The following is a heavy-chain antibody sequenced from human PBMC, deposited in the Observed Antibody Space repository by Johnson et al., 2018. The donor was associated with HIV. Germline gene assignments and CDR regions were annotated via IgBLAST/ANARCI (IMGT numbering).Heavy chain of an antibody. D-gene: IGHD3-10*01. CDR2: IWYDGSNK. V-gene: IGHV3-33*06. CDR3: AKEMEGYYGSGKGDAFDI. J-gene: IGHJ3*02. Sequence: QMLLVESGGGLVQPGGSLRLSCAASAFTVSDNYLSWVRQAPGKGLEWVAVIWYDGSNKYYANSVKGRFIISRDNSKNTLYLQMNSLRAEDTAVYYCAKEMEGYYGSGKGDAFDIWGQGTMVTVSS. CDR1: AFTVSDNY.